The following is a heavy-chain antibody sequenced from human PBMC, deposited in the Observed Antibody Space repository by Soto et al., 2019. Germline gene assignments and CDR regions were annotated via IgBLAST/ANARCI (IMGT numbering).Heavy chain of an antibody. CDR2: ISFYNGHT. Sequence: QVQLVQSGGEVKKPGASVKVSCKASGDTVTKYGISWVRQAPGQGLEWLGWISFYNGHTNYALKFQDRITFTTDTSTSTASMELRSLISDDTAVYYCASATSIAVAGKETWGQGTLGTVSS. CDR3: ASATSIAVAGKET. CDR1: GDTVTKYG. V-gene: IGHV1-18*01. D-gene: IGHD6-19*01. J-gene: IGHJ4*02.